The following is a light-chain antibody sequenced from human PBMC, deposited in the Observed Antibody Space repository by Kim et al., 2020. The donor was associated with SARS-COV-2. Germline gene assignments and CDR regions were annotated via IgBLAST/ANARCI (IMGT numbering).Light chain of an antibody. V-gene: IGLV1-40*01. Sequence: GVTMSCTGSSSNSGAGYDVHWYQQLPGTAPKLLIYGNSNRPSGVPDRFSGSKSGTSASLAITGLQAEDEADYYCQSYDSSLSVVVFGGGTQLTVL. CDR2: GNS. CDR3: QSYDSSLSVVV. CDR1: SSNSGAGYD. J-gene: IGLJ2*01.